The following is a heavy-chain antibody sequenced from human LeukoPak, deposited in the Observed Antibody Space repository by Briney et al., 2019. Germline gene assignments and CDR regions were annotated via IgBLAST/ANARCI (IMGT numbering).Heavy chain of an antibody. J-gene: IGHJ4*02. CDR3: TRDPTQYLRYGYFDY. V-gene: IGHV3-21*01. CDR1: GFTFSRSA. CDR2: INNVGSHI. D-gene: IGHD4-11*01. Sequence: GGSLRLSCAASGFTFSRSAMNWVRQAPGKGLEWVSSINNVGSHIYYAGSVRGRFTISRDNAKNSLYLQMSSLRAEDTAVYYCTRDPTQYLRYGYFDYWGQGTLVTVSS.